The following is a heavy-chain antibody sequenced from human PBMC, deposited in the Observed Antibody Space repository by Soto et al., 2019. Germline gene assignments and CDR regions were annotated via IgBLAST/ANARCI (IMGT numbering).Heavy chain of an antibody. V-gene: IGHV2-70*01. D-gene: IGHD4-4*01. CDR2: IDWHDSK. Sequence: AGPTLVNPTQTLTLTCTLSGSSLSATNMCVSWIRQPPGKALEWLALIDWHDSKYYSTSLKTRLTISKDTSKNQVALTMTNMDTVDTATYYCARNLIDSNDFYSSFDPWGQGTQVTVSP. J-gene: IGHJ5*02. CDR3: ARNLIDSNDFYSSFDP. CDR1: GSSLSATNMC.